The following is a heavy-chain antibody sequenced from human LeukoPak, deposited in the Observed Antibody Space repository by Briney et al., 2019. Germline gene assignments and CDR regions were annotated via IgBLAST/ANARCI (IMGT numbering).Heavy chain of an antibody. V-gene: IGHV4-4*07. Sequence: ETPSLTCTVSGGSISSYYWSWIRQPAGKGLEWIGRIYTSGSTNYNPSLKSRVTMSVDTSKNQFSLKLSSVTAADTAVYYCARIGYCSSTSCLGDDYWGQGTLVTVSS. D-gene: IGHD2-2*01. CDR3: ARIGYCSSTSCLGDDY. CDR1: GGSISSYY. J-gene: IGHJ4*02. CDR2: IYTSGST.